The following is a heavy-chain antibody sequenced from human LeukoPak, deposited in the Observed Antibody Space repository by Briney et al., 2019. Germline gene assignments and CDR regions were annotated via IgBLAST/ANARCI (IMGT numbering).Heavy chain of an antibody. Sequence: ASVKVSCKASGYTFTGYYIYWVRQAPGQGLEWMGWINPNSGGTNYAQRFQGRVTMTTDTSTSTAYMELRSLRSDDTAVYYCARAMTTVVTPRYWGQGTLVTVSS. J-gene: IGHJ4*02. D-gene: IGHD4-23*01. V-gene: IGHV1-2*02. CDR2: INPNSGGT. CDR3: ARAMTTVVTPRY. CDR1: GYTFTGYY.